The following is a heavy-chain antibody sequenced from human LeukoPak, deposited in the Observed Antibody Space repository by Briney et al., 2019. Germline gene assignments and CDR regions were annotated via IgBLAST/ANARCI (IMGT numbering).Heavy chain of an antibody. CDR3: ARGSTYYDILTGYYDYYYYYMDV. D-gene: IGHD3-9*01. J-gene: IGHJ6*03. CDR1: GGSISSYY. Sequence: SETLSLTCTVPGGSISSYYWSWIRQPPGKGLEWIGYIYYSGSTNYNPSLKSRVTISVDTSKNQFSLKLSSVTAADTAVYYCARGSTYYDILTGYYDYYYYYMDVWGKGTTVTISS. V-gene: IGHV4-59*01. CDR2: IYYSGST.